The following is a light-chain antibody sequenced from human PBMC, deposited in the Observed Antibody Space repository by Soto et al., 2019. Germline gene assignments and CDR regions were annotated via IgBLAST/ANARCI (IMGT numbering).Light chain of an antibody. CDR1: QDISNY. Sequence: DLQMTQSPSSLSASVGDRVTITCQASQDISNYLNWYQQKPGKAPKLLIYDASNLETGVPSRFSGSGSGTDFTFTISSLQPVDIATYYCQQYDHLPLTFGGGTKVETK. J-gene: IGKJ4*01. CDR3: QQYDHLPLT. CDR2: DAS. V-gene: IGKV1-33*01.